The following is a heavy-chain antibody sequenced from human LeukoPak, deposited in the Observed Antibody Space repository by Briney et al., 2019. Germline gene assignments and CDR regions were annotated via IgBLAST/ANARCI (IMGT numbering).Heavy chain of an antibody. CDR1: GGSIRSHY. Sequence: SETLSLTCSVSGGSIRSHYWTWIRQPPGKELQWVGYISNSGSTNYNPSLQSRVTISVDTSKNQFTLKLSSVTAADTAVYYCARRGYSYAYTYFDYWGQGILVTVSS. CDR2: ISNSGST. J-gene: IGHJ4*02. CDR3: ARRGYSYAYTYFDY. V-gene: IGHV4-59*11. D-gene: IGHD3-16*01.